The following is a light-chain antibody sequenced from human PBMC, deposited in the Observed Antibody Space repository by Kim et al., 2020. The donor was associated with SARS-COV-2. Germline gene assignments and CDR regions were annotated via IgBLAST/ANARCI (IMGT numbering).Light chain of an antibody. CDR2: RNN. J-gene: IGLJ1*01. CDR3: AAWDDSLSAYV. V-gene: IGLV1-47*01. CDR1: SSNIGTNY. Sequence: GQRVTISCSGSSSNIGTNYVYWYQKLPGTAPKLLIYRNNQRPSGVPDRFSGSKSGTSASLAISGLRSEDEADYYCAAWDDSLSAYVFGPGTKVTVL.